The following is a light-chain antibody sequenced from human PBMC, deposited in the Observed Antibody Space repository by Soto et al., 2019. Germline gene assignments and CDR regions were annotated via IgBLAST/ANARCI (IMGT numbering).Light chain of an antibody. V-gene: IGKV3-15*01. Sequence: EMVMTQSPATLSVSPGERVTLSCRASDTVHRNLAWYQQKPGQGPSLLIYYASIRATGVPDRFTGSGSGTEFTLTISSLQSEDCGGYHCQHYMNWPPTCDPGTKVETK. CDR1: DTVHRN. CDR3: QHYMNWPPT. CDR2: YAS. J-gene: IGKJ3*01.